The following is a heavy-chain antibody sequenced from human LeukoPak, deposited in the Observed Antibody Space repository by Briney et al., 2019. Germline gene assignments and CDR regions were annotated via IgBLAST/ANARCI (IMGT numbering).Heavy chain of an antibody. CDR1: GDSISSYY. D-gene: IGHD4-17*01. J-gene: IGHJ4*02. CDR2: ISNSRST. Sequence: SETLSLTCTVSGDSISSYYWSWIRQPPGKELEWIGYISNSRSTTYSPSLKSRVTISVDASKNQFSLKLNSVTAADTAVYYCARLWYGDYEDYWGQGTVVTVSS. CDR3: ARLWYGDYEDY. V-gene: IGHV4-4*08.